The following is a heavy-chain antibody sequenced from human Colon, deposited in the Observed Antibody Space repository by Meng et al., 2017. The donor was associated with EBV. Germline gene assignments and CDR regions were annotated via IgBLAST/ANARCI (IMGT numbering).Heavy chain of an antibody. Sequence: QLQLQEAGPGLVKPSETLSLTCTVSGGSISISSYYWGWIRQPPGKGLGWIGSIYYNGSTYYNPSLKSRVTISVDTSKNQFSLKLNSVTAADTAVYYCARRRYYYGSGSYHSYYFDYWGQGALVTVSS. CDR1: GGSISISSYY. D-gene: IGHD3-10*01. J-gene: IGHJ4*02. CDR2: IYYNGST. CDR3: ARRRYYYGSGSYHSYYFDY. V-gene: IGHV4-39*01.